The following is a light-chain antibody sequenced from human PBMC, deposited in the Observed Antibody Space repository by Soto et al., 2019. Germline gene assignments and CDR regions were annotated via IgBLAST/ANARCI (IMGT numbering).Light chain of an antibody. Sequence: AIQMTQSPSSLSASVGDRVTITCRASQGIRSDLGWYQQKPGIAPKLPIYGASTLQSGVPSRFSGSGSGTDFTLTISSLQPEDFATYYCLQDYNYPHTFGQGTRLEIK. CDR3: LQDYNYPHT. CDR2: GAS. V-gene: IGKV1-6*01. CDR1: QGIRSD. J-gene: IGKJ5*01.